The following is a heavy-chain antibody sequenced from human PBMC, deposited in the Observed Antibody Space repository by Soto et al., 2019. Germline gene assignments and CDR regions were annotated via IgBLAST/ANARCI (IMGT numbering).Heavy chain of an antibody. Sequence: GGSLRLSCAASGFTFSSYAMSWVRQAPGKGLEWVSAISGSGGSTYYADSVKGRFTISRDNSKNTLYLQMNSLRAEDTAVYYCAEQFYSWNGKYDAFAIWGQGTMVTVSS. D-gene: IGHD1-20*01. J-gene: IGHJ3*02. V-gene: IGHV3-23*01. CDR3: AEQFYSWNGKYDAFAI. CDR1: GFTFSSYA. CDR2: ISGSGGST.